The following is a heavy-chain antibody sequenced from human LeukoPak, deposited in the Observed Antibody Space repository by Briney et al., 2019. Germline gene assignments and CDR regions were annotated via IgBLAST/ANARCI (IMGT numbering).Heavy chain of an antibody. CDR3: AKDAPVNIVVVPAANS. J-gene: IGHJ4*02. D-gene: IGHD2-2*01. Sequence: GGSLRLSCAASGFTFSSYAMSWVRQAPGKGLEWVSAISGGGGSTYYADSVKGRFTISRDNSKNTLYLQMNSLRAEDTAVYYCAKDAPVNIVVVPAANSWGQRTLVTVSS. V-gene: IGHV3-23*01. CDR1: GFTFSSYA. CDR2: ISGGGGST.